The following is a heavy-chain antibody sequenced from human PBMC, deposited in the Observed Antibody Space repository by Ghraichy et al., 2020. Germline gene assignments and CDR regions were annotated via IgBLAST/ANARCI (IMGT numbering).Heavy chain of an antibody. Sequence: GESLNISCSASGFIFSNYAMHWVRQAPGKGLEYVSGISSNGGSTSHVDLVKGRFTISSDNSKNTLYLQMGSLRPEATALYYCVKANSSYNSNYFDYWGQGTLVTVSS. V-gene: IGHV3-64D*09. CDR1: GFIFSNYA. J-gene: IGHJ4*02. CDR2: ISSNGGST. CDR3: VKANSSYNSNYFDY. D-gene: IGHD5-24*01.